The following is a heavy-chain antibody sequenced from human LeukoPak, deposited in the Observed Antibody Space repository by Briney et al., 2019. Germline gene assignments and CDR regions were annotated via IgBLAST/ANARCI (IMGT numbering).Heavy chain of an antibody. V-gene: IGHV4-39*01. CDR3: ARRGFYYDGYNTYSFMDV. J-gene: IGHJ6*03. CDR2: VSSSGSP. D-gene: IGHD3-3*01. CDR1: GDSIRSPNYY. Sequence: SETLSLTCSVSGDSIRSPNYYWDWVRLPPGKGLEWIGSVSSSGSPTYKASLKSRVTIFEDTSKNQFSLKLKSVTAADTAVYYCARRGFYYDGYNTYSFMDVWGRGTTVIVSS.